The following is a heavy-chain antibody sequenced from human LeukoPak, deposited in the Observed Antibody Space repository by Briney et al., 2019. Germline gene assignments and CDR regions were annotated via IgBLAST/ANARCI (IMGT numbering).Heavy chain of an antibody. V-gene: IGHV4-59*08. CDR1: GGSISSYF. J-gene: IGHJ4*02. Sequence: SETLSLTCTVSGGSISSYFWSWIRQPPGKGLEWIGYICYTGSTNYSPSLKSRVTISIDTSKNQFSQKLSSVTAADTAVYYCARRLYGDYYFDYWGQGILVTVSS. D-gene: IGHD4-17*01. CDR3: ARRLYGDYYFDY. CDR2: ICYTGST.